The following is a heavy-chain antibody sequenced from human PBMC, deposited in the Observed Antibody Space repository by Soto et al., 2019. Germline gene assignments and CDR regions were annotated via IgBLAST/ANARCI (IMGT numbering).Heavy chain of an antibody. CDR2: ISWNSGSI. D-gene: IGHD6-19*01. V-gene: IGHV3-9*01. Sequence: PGGSLRLSCAASGFTFDDYAMHWVRQAPGKGLEWVSGISWNSGSIGYADSVKGRFTISRDNAKNSLYLQMNSLRAEDTALYYCAKSLFVAVADTIYYYYYGMDVWGQGTTVTVSS. CDR3: AKSLFVAVADTIYYYYYGMDV. CDR1: GFTFDDYA. J-gene: IGHJ6*02.